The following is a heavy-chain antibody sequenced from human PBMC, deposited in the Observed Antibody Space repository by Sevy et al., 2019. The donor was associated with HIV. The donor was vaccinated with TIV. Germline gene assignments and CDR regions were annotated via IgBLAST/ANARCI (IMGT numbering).Heavy chain of an antibody. D-gene: IGHD6-19*01. J-gene: IGHJ6*03. CDR1: GYSISSGYY. V-gene: IGHV4-38-2*02. CDR3: ARDLGSGWPDYYYYYMDV. CDR2: IYHSGST. Sequence: SETLSLTCAVSGYSISSGYYWGWIRQPPGKGLEWIGSIYHSGSTYYNPSLKSRVTIPVDTSKNQFSLKLSSVTAADTAVYYCARDLGSGWPDYYYYYMDVWGKGTTVTVSS.